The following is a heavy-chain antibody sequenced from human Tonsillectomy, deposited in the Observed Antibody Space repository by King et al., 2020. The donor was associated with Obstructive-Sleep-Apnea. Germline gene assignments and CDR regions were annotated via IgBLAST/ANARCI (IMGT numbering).Heavy chain of an antibody. Sequence: VQLQESGPGLVKPSETLSLTCTVSGGSISSYYWSWIRQPPGKGLEWIGSFYYSGDTNYNPSLKSRVTISVDTSKNQFSLKLSSVTAADTAVYYCARGFDYYYDRSGYYPFDYWGQGTLVTVSS. CDR1: GGSISSYY. CDR2: FYYSGDT. J-gene: IGHJ4*02. D-gene: IGHD3-22*01. V-gene: IGHV4-59*01. CDR3: ARGFDYYYDRSGYYPFDY.